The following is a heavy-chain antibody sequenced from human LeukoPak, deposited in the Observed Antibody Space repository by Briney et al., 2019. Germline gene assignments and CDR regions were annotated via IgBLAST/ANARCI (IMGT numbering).Heavy chain of an antibody. Sequence: PGGSLKLSCAASGFTLSGPAMHWVRQASGKGLEWLGHIRSKANNYATAYAASVKGRFTISRDDSKNTAYLQVNGLKIEDTAVYYCARHGLAFDYWGQGTLVTVSS. V-gene: IGHV3-73*01. CDR3: ARHGLAFDY. D-gene: IGHD3-16*01. CDR2: IRSKANNYAT. J-gene: IGHJ4*02. CDR1: GFTLSGPA.